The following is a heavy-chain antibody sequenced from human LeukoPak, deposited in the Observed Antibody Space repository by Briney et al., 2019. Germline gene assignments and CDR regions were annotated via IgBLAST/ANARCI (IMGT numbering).Heavy chain of an antibody. D-gene: IGHD6-19*01. V-gene: IGHV3-30*04. J-gene: IGHJ4*02. CDR2: ISNDGSNK. CDR1: GFTFSTYP. Sequence: PGGSLRLSCAASGFTFSTYPMHWVRQAPGKGLEWVAVISNDGSNKYYADSVKGRFTLSRDSSKNTLYLQMNSLRVEDTAVYYCARGAAVAGTPFDYWGQGTLVTVSS. CDR3: ARGAAVAGTPFDY.